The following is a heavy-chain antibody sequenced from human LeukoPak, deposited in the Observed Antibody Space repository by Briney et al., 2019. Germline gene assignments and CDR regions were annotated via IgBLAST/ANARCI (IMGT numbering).Heavy chain of an antibody. J-gene: IGHJ4*02. D-gene: IGHD3-16*01. V-gene: IGHV3-33*01. CDR3: ATEGGVRGSWAKFDY. CDR2: IWYDGSNK. Sequence: PGGSLRLSCAASGFTFRNYGMHWVRQAPGKGLEWVAIIWYDGSNKYYADSVKGRFTIPKDNSKNTLYLQMNSLRAEDTAMYYCATEGGVRGSWAKFDYWGQGALVTVSS. CDR1: GFTFRNYG.